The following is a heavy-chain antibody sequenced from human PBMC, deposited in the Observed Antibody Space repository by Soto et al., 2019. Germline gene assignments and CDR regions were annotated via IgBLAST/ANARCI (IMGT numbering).Heavy chain of an antibody. CDR1: GFSFEDYA. V-gene: IGHV3-9*01. D-gene: IGHD3-3*01. CDR2: IAWDGGII. CDR3: ARDTSYYDFWSGCYYDY. J-gene: IGHJ4*02. Sequence: GGSLRLSCAASGFSFEDYAMHWVRQAPGKGLEWVSGIAWDGGIIGYADSVKGRFTISRDNAKNSLYLQMNSLRAEDTAVYYCARDTSYYDFWSGCYYDYWGQGTLVTVSS.